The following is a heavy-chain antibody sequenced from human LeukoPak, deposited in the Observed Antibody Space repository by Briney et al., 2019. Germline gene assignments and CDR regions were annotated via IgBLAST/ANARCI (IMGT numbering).Heavy chain of an antibody. CDR1: RFTFSSYS. Sequence: GGSLRLSCAASRFTFSSYSMNWVRQAPGKGLEWVSSISSSSSYIYYADSVKGRFTISRDNSKNTLYLQMNSLRVEDTAVYYCAKDSRRWKTYYYDSTGLYYFAYWGQGTLVTVSS. CDR2: ISSSSSYI. CDR3: AKDSRRWKTYYYDSTGLYYFAY. J-gene: IGHJ4*02. D-gene: IGHD3-22*01. V-gene: IGHV3-21*01.